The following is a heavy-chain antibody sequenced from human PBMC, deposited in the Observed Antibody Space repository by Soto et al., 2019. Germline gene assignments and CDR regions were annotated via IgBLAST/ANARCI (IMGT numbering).Heavy chain of an antibody. J-gene: IGHJ4*02. Sequence: GGSLRLSCAASGFTFSSYAMHWVRQAPGKGLEWVAVISYDGSNKYYADSVKGRFTISRDNSKNTLYLQMNSLRAEDTAVYYCARDAMPNYYGSGSYYTALDYWGQGTLVTVSS. V-gene: IGHV3-30-3*01. D-gene: IGHD3-10*01. CDR1: GFTFSSYA. CDR3: ARDAMPNYYGSGSYYTALDY. CDR2: ISYDGSNK.